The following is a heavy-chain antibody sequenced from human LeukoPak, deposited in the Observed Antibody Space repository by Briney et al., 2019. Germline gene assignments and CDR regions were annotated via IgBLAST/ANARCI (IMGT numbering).Heavy chain of an antibody. CDR1: GYTFTSYG. CDR2: ISAYNSNT. D-gene: IGHD3-3*01. V-gene: IGHV1-18*01. CDR3: ARGITIFGVDDRPFYYCYGMDV. Sequence: ASVKVSCKASGYTFTSYGISWVRQAPGPGLEWMGWISAYNSNTNYAQKLQGRVTMTTDTSTSTAYMELRSLRSDDTAVYYCARGITIFGVDDRPFYYCYGMDVWGQGTTVTVSS. J-gene: IGHJ6*02.